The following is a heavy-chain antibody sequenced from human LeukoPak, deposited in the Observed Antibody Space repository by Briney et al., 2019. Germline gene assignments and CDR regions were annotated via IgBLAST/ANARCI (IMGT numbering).Heavy chain of an antibody. V-gene: IGHV4-38-2*02. CDR3: ARDRATTVTTGNFDY. D-gene: IGHD4-17*01. J-gene: IGHJ4*02. CDR1: GYSISSGYY. Sequence: PSETLSLTCTVSGYSISSGYYWGWIRQPPGKGLEWIGSLYHSGSSYYNPSLKSRVTISVDTSKNQFSLKLSSVTAADTAVYYCARDRATTVTTGNFDYWGQGTLVTVSS. CDR2: LYHSGSS.